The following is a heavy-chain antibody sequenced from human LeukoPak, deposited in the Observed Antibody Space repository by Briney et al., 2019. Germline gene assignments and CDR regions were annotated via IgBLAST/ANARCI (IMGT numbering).Heavy chain of an antibody. CDR3: AREWDGSGSYYNPRDFDY. J-gene: IGHJ4*02. CDR1: GYSISSGYY. Sequence: SETLSLTCTVSGYSISSGYYWGWIRQPPGKGLEWIGSIYHSGSTYYNPSLKSRVTISVGTSKNQFSLKLSSVTAADTAVYYCAREWDGSGSYYNPRDFDYWGQGTLVTVSS. CDR2: IYHSGST. D-gene: IGHD3-10*01. V-gene: IGHV4-38-2*02.